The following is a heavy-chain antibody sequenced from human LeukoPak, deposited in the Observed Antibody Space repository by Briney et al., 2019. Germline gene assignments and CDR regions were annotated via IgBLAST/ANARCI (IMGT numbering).Heavy chain of an antibody. D-gene: IGHD5-12*01. J-gene: IGHJ4*02. CDR2: ISYDGSNK. CDR3: AKDRNRFGIVATIAHY. CDR1: GFAFSSYG. V-gene: IGHV3-30*18. Sequence: PGGSLRLSCAASGFAFSSYGMHWVRQAPGKGLEWVAVISYDGSNKYYADSVKGRFTISRDNSKNTLYLQMNSLRAEDTAVYYCAKDRNRFGIVATIAHYWGQGTLVTVSS.